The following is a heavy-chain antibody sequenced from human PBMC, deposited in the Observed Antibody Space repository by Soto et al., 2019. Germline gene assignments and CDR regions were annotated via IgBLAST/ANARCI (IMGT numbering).Heavy chain of an antibody. J-gene: IGHJ6*02. Sequence: QVLLVQSGAEVQKPGSSVKVSCKASGGSFSSYGITWVRQAPGQGLEWMGGIVPIIATTKYAQKFQGRLTIIADESTTTAYMELSSLISEDTAVYYCARELKEPGSYYYYGLDVWGQGTTVTVSS. CDR1: GGSFSSYG. V-gene: IGHV1-69*01. CDR3: ARELKEPGSYYYYGLDV. CDR2: IVPIIATT. D-gene: IGHD1-26*01.